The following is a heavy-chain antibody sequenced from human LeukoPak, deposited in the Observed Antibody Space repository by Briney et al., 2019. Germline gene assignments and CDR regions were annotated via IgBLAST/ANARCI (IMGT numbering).Heavy chain of an antibody. J-gene: IGHJ5*02. CDR1: GVSISSSY. Sequence: PSETLSLTCTVSGVSISSSYWGWIRQPPGKGLEWIAYIYYSGSTNYNPSLKSRVTISLDTSKNQFSLKLTPVTAADTAVYYCARRSQENGVITANNWFDPWGQGTLVTVSS. CDR2: IYYSGST. V-gene: IGHV4-59*08. D-gene: IGHD3-16*01. CDR3: ARRSQENGVITANNWFDP.